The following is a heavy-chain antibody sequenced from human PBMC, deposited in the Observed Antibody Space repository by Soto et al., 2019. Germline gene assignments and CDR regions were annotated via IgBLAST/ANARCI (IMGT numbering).Heavy chain of an antibody. Sequence: GGSVSLSCAASGVSFSSHRLCWVRQAPGKGLEWVSYITSGSSIKHYADSVKGRFTISRDNAKNSLYLQMNSLRAEDTAVYYCAPSLHASGGLDYWGQGT. D-gene: IGHD3-10*01. CDR3: APSLHASGGLDY. CDR1: GVSFSSHR. J-gene: IGHJ4*02. V-gene: IGHV3-48*01. CDR2: ITSGSSIK.